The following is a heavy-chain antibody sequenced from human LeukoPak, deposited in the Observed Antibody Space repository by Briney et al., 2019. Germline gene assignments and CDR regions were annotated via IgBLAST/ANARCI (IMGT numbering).Heavy chain of an antibody. CDR3: AELGITMIGGV. D-gene: IGHD3-10*02. J-gene: IGHJ6*04. CDR1: GFTFSSYE. V-gene: IGHV3-48*03. Sequence: GGSLRLSCAASGFTFSSYEMNWVRQAPGKGREWVSYISRSGSTIYYADSVKGRFTISRDNAKTSLYLQMNSLRAEDTAVYYCAELGITMIGGVWGKGTTVTISS. CDR2: ISRSGSTI.